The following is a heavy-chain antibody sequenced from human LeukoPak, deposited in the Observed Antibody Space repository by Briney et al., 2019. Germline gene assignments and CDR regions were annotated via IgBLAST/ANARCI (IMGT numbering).Heavy chain of an antibody. V-gene: IGHV3-7*01. CDR2: IKKDGSAK. D-gene: IGHD3/OR15-3a*01. CDR3: AKDGQSPFDS. CDR1: GFTFSMYW. Sequence: GGSLRLSCAASGFTFSMYWMSWVRQSPGKGLEWVANIKKDGSAKYYVDSVRGRFTISRDNAKNSLYLQMNSLRAEDTAVYYCAKDGQSPFDSWGQGTLVTVSS. J-gene: IGHJ5*01.